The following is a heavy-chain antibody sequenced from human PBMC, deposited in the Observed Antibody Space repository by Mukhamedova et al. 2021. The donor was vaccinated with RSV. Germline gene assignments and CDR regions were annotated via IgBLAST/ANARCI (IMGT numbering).Heavy chain of an antibody. J-gene: IGHJ4*02. D-gene: IGHD6-19*01. V-gene: IGHV3-30*04. Sequence: GLEWVAVISYDGSNKYYADSVKGRFTISRDNSKNTLYLQMNSLRAEDTAVYYCARDRYSSGEFDYWGQGTLVTVSS. CDR3: ARDRYSSGEFDY. CDR2: ISYDGSNK.